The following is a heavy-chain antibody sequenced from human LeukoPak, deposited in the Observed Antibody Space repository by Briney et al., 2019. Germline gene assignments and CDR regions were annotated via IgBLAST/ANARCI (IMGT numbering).Heavy chain of an antibody. V-gene: IGHV3-23*01. CDR3: VRHIAATVP. D-gene: IGHD6-25*01. J-gene: IGHJ5*02. Sequence: GGSLRLSCAASGFTFSSYAMSWVRQAPGKGLEWVSGISASGGSTYYSDSVKGRFTISRDNAKNSLYLQMNSLRAEDTAVYYCVRHIAATVPWGQGNLVTVSS. CDR1: GFTFSSYA. CDR2: ISASGGST.